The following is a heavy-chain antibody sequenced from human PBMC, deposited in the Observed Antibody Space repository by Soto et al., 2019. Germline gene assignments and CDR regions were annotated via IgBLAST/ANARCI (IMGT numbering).Heavy chain of an antibody. J-gene: IGHJ4*02. CDR3: VRWTLGGVVPAEPYYFDY. CDR1: GYTFTSYG. CDR2: ISAYNGNT. Sequence: ASVKVSFKASGYTFTSYGISWVRQAPGQGLEWMGWISAYNGNTNYAQKLQGRVTMTTDTSTSTAYMELRSLRSDDTAVYYCVRWTLGGVVPAEPYYFDYWGQGTLVTVSS. D-gene: IGHD2-2*01. V-gene: IGHV1-18*04.